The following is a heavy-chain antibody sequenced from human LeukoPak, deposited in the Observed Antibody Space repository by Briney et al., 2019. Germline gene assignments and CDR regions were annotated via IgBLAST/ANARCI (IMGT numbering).Heavy chain of an antibody. CDR3: ARGYYYGSGSFFDY. D-gene: IGHD3-10*01. J-gene: IGHJ4*02. Sequence: SETMSLTCAVYGGSLSGYYSSWISQPPGKGLEWIGEINHSGSTNYNPSLKSRVTISVDTSKNQFPLKLSSVTAADTAVYYCARGYYYGSGSFFDYWGQGTLVTVSS. V-gene: IGHV4-34*01. CDR1: GGSLSGYY. CDR2: INHSGST.